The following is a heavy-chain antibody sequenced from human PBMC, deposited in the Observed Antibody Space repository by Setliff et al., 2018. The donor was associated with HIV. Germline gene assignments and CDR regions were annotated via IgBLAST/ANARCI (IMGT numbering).Heavy chain of an antibody. CDR2: MNPNSGNT. Sequence: ASVKVSCKASGYTFNSYDINWVRQATGQGLEWMGWMNPNSGNTGYAQKFQGRVTMTRNTSISTAYMELSSLRSEDTAVYYCARGRGSSAWFDPWGQGTLVTVSS. D-gene: IGHD3-10*01. V-gene: IGHV1-8*02. J-gene: IGHJ5*02. CDR1: GYTFNSYD. CDR3: ARGRGSSAWFDP.